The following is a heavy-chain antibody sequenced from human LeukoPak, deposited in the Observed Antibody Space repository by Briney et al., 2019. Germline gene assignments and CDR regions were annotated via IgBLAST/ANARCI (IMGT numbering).Heavy chain of an antibody. CDR1: GFTFSSYA. D-gene: IGHD3-3*01. CDR3: AKEGYDFWSGSRWFDP. Sequence: GGSLRLSCAASGFTFSSYAMSWVRQAPGKGLEWVSATSGSGGSTYYADSVKDRFTISRDNSKNTLYLQMNSLRAEDTAVYYCAKEGYDFWSGSRWFDPWGQGTLVTVSS. V-gene: IGHV3-23*01. CDR2: TSGSGGST. J-gene: IGHJ5*02.